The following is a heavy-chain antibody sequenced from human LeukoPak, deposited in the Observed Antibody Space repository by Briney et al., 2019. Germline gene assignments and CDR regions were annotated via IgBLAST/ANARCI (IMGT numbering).Heavy chain of an antibody. CDR2: ISSSSSYI. CDR1: GFTFSSYG. V-gene: IGHV3-21*01. CDR3: ASVAVAGVDY. Sequence: GGSLRLSCAASGFTFSSYGMNWVRQAPGKGLEWVSSISSSSSYIYYADSVKGRFTISRDNAKNSLYLQMNSLRAEDTAVYYCASVAVAGVDYWGQGTLVTVSS. J-gene: IGHJ4*02. D-gene: IGHD6-19*01.